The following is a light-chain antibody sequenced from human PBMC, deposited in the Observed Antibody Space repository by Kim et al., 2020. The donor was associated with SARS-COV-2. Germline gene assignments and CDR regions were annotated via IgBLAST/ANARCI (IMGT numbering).Light chain of an antibody. Sequence: GDRVRITCRASQSISGWLAWYHQKPGEAPKVLIYKTSTLQSGVPARFSGSGSGTEFTLTVSSLQPDDSGTFYCQQYNSFPWTFGQGTKVEIK. CDR1: QSISGW. V-gene: IGKV1-5*03. CDR2: KTS. J-gene: IGKJ1*01. CDR3: QQYNSFPWT.